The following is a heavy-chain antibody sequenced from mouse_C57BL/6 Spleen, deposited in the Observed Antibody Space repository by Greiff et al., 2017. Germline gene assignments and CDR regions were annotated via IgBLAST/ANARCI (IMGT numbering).Heavy chain of an antibody. CDR3: AREGDEEGFAY. J-gene: IGHJ3*01. CDR1: GFTFSDYY. CDR2: INYDGSST. V-gene: IGHV5-16*01. D-gene: IGHD3-3*01. Sequence: EVKLMESEGGLVQPGSSMKLSCTASGFTFSDYYMAWVRQVPEKGLEWVANINYDGSSTYYLDSLKSRFIISRDNAKNILYLQMSSLKSEDTATYYCAREGDEEGFAYWGQGTLVTVSA.